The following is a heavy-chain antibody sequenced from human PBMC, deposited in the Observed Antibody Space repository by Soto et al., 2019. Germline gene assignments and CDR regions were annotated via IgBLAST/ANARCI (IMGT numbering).Heavy chain of an antibody. D-gene: IGHD5-18*01. CDR2: INHSGST. V-gene: IGHV4-34*01. J-gene: IGHJ4*02. Sequence: SETLSLTCAIYGGSFSGYYWSWIRQPPGKGLEWIGEINHSGSTNYNPSLKSRVTISVDTSKNQFSLKLSSVTAADTAVYYCARDTALDYWGQGTLVTVSS. CDR3: ARDTALDY. CDR1: GGSFSGYY.